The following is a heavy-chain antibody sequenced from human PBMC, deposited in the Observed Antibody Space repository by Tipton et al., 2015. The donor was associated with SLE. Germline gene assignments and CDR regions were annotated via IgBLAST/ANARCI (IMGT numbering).Heavy chain of an antibody. CDR3: ARDAYCSGGSCYGFDS. CDR2: IFSKGST. CDR1: GDSISSGSYY. Sequence: LRLSCTVSGDSISSGSYYWSWIRQPAGKGLEWIGRIFSKGSTNSNLSLKSRVTISADTSKNQFSLTVSSVTAADTAVYHCARDAYCSGGSCYGFDSWGPGTLVAVSS. V-gene: IGHV4-61*02. D-gene: IGHD2-15*01. J-gene: IGHJ4*02.